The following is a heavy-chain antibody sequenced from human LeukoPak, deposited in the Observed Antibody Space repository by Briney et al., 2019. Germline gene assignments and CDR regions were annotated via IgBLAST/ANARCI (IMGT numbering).Heavy chain of an antibody. J-gene: IGHJ4*02. D-gene: IGHD3-10*01. CDR3: AGDLDHPYYYGSGRGDY. V-gene: IGHV3-7*01. CDR1: GFTFSSYW. Sequence: PGGSLRLSCAASGFTFSSYWMSWVRQAPAKGQGLVANIKQDGSERYYVDSVKGRFTISRDKAKNSLYVQMKSLRTEETPVLYCAGDLDHPYYYGSGRGDYGGRGTVVSVSS. CDR2: IKQDGSER.